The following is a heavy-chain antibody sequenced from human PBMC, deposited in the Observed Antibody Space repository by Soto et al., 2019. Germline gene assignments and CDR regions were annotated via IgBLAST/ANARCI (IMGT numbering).Heavy chain of an antibody. V-gene: IGHV4-59*01. J-gene: IGHJ5*02. CDR3: ARGKSIGP. CDR2: VHYSGTT. CDR1: GGSISTYH. D-gene: IGHD3-3*02. Sequence: QVQLQESGPGLVKPSETLSLTCTVSGGSISTYHWTWIRQPPGKGLEWIGYVHYSGTTNYNPSLKSRVTMSIDTSKNQFSLKLRSVTAADTAVYYCARGKSIGPWGQGTLVTVSS.